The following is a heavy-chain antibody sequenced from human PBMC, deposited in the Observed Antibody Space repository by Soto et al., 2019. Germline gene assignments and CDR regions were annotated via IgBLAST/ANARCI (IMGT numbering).Heavy chain of an antibody. CDR3: ARCYWRVGSFFTCWHFDL. Sequence: QGQLVQSGAEVRKPGASVKVSCQASGYIFNNYGLSWVRQVPGQGLVWVGWIGPYIGKTDYAQKFRDRVTMTADPYTHTAYMSLRSLTSDYSAFYYCARCYWRVGSFFTCWHFDLWGRVTLVTFSS. D-gene: IGHD2-8*02. CDR1: GYIFNNYG. CDR2: IGPYIGKT. J-gene: IGHJ2*01. V-gene: IGHV1-18*01.